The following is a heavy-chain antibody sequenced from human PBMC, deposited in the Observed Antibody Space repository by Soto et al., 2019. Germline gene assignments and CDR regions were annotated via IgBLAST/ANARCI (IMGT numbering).Heavy chain of an antibody. CDR1: GFTFSSYW. Sequence: EVQLVESGGGLAQPGGTLRLSCAASGFTFSSYWMHWVRQVPGKGLVWVSRINSDGSDTDYADSVKGRFTISRDNAKNTLYLQMNSLRAEDTAVYHCVRDQPAAEQLFDHWGQGTLVTVSS. CDR3: VRDQPAAEQLFDH. V-gene: IGHV3-74*01. J-gene: IGHJ4*02. CDR2: INSDGSDT. D-gene: IGHD6-13*01.